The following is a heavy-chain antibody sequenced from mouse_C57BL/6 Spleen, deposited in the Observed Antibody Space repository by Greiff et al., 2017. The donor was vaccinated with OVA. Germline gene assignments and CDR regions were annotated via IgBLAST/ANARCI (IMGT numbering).Heavy chain of an antibody. J-gene: IGHJ4*01. CDR1: GYSITSGYY. V-gene: IGHV3-6*01. CDR2: ISYDGSN. D-gene: IGHD4-1*01. CDR3: ARSRLTGTYYYAMDY. Sequence: VQLKESGPGLVKPSQSLSLTCSVTGYSITSGYYWNWIRQFPGNKLEWMGYISYDGSNNYNPSLKNRISITRDTSKNQFFLKLNSVTTEDTATYYCARSRLTGTYYYAMDYWGQGTSVTVSS.